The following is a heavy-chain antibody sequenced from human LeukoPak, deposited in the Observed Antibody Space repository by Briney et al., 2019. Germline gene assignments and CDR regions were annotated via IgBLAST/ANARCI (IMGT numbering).Heavy chain of an antibody. Sequence: PGGSLRLSCAASGFSVSTSYMSWFRQAPGKGLEYVSVLYDSGDTYYAESVKGRFTISRDNSKNTVYLQMNSLRVEDTAVYYCARAAYDSGGYTANHDFWGQGTLVTVSS. CDR2: LYDSGDT. CDR1: GFSVSTSY. V-gene: IGHV3-53*01. J-gene: IGHJ4*02. D-gene: IGHD3-22*01. CDR3: ARAAYDSGGYTANHDF.